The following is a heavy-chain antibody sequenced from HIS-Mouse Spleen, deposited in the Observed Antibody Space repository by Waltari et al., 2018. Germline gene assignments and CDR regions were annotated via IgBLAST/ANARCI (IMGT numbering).Heavy chain of an antibody. D-gene: IGHD6-13*01. V-gene: IGHV4-39*07. J-gene: IGHJ2*01. CDR2: IYYSGST. Sequence: QLQLQESGPGLVKPSETLSLTCTVSRGPISSSSSSLAWIRQPPGKGLEWIGSIYYSGSTYYNPSLKSRVTISVDTSKNQFSLKLSSVTAADTAVYYCAREIPYSSSWYDWYFDLWGRGTLVTVSS. CDR3: AREIPYSSSWYDWYFDL. CDR1: RGPISSSSSS.